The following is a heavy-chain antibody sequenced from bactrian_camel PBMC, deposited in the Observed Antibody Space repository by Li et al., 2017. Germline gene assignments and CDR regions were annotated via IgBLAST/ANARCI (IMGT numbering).Heavy chain of an antibody. CDR3: VRDQINGDYACPGY. CDR2: IISDGRP. Sequence: HVQLVESGGGSVQAGGSLRLSCAASGLTYGRYCVGWFRQAPGKEREWVAHIISDGRPAVADSLKGRFTISSDDAKNTVHLQMNSLKPDDTAVYYCVRDQINGDYACPGYWGQGTQVTVS. D-gene: IGHD4*01. CDR1: GLTYGRYC. J-gene: IGHJ6*01. V-gene: IGHV3S56*01.